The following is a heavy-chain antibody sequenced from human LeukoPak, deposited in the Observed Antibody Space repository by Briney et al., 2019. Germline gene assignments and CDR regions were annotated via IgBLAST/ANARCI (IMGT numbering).Heavy chain of an antibody. Sequence: VASVKVSCKASGGTFSSYAISWVRQAPGQGLEWLGGIIPIFGTANYAQKFQGRVTITTDESTSTAYMELSSLRSEDTAVYYCVLFLEWFNGEAFDYCGQGTLVTASS. J-gene: IGHJ4*02. D-gene: IGHD3-3*01. CDR1: GGTFSSYA. V-gene: IGHV1-69*05. CDR3: VLFLEWFNGEAFDY. CDR2: IIPIFGTA.